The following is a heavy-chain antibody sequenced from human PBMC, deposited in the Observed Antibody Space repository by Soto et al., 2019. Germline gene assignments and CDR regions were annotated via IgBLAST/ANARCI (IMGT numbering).Heavy chain of an antibody. CDR3: ATQSLLGAFDY. CDR2: ISAYNGNT. J-gene: IGHJ4*02. CDR1: GYTFTSYG. V-gene: IGHV1-18*04. Sequence: ASVKVSCKASGYTFTSYGISWVRKAPGQGLEWMGWISAYNGNTNYAQKLQGRVTMTTDTSTSTAYMELRSLRCDDTAVYYCATQSLLGAFDYWGQGTLVTVSS. D-gene: IGHD3-16*01.